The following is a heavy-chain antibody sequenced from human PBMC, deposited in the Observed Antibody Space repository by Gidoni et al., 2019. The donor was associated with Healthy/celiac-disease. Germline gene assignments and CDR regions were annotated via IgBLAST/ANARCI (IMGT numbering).Heavy chain of an antibody. CDR1: GFTFSTYR. D-gene: IGHD2-2*01. Sequence: EVQLVESGGGLVQPGGALRLSCAASGFTFSTYRMNWVRPAPGKGLEWVSYISSSSSTIYYADSVKGRFTISRDNAKNSLYLQMNSLRDEDTAVYYCARDYVPDCSSTSCYVSNYYYGMDVWGQGTTVTVSS. V-gene: IGHV3-48*02. CDR2: ISSSSSTI. J-gene: IGHJ6*02. CDR3: ARDYVPDCSSTSCYVSNYYYGMDV.